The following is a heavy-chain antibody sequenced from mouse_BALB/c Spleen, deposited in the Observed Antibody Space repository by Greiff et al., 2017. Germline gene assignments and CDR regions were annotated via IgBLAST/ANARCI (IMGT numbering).Heavy chain of an antibody. D-gene: IGHD1-1*01. CDR2: ISSGGSYT. J-gene: IGHJ1*01. CDR1: GFTFSSYA. CDR3: ARSYGSSNWYFDV. Sequence: EVMLVESGGGLVKPGGSLKLSCAASGFTFSSYAMSWVRQSPEKRLEWVAEISSGGSYTYYPDTVTGRFTISRDNAKNTLYLEMSSLRSEDTAMYYCARSYGSSNWYFDVWGAGTTVTVSS. V-gene: IGHV5-9-4*01.